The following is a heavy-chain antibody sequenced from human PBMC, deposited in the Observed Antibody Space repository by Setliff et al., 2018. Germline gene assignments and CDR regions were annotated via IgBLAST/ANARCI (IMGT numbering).Heavy chain of an antibody. CDR2: IYSGGST. D-gene: IGHD1-20*01. CDR1: GFTVSSNY. V-gene: IGHV3-53*01. J-gene: IGHJ3*02. Sequence: PGGSLRLSCAASGFTVSSNYMSWVRQAPGKGLEWVSVIYSGGSTYYADSVKGRFTISRDNSKNTLYLQMNSLRAEDTAVYYCARAITGKGDASDIWGQGTMVTVSS. CDR3: ARAITGKGDASDI.